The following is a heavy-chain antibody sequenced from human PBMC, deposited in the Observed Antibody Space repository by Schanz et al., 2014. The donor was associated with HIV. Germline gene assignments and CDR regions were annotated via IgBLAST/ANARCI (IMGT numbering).Heavy chain of an antibody. V-gene: IGHV3-33*01. CDR3: ALSRPSGYGGSWYFDL. Sequence: RLVESGGGVVQPGRSLRLSCAASGFDFGGYGMHWARQTPGKRLEWVALTGHDETYKAYADSVTGRFTISRDNSKNTLYLQMNSLRAEDTAVYYCALSRPSGYGGSWYFDLWGRGTLVAVSS. D-gene: IGHD2-15*01. J-gene: IGHJ2*01. CDR1: GFDFGGYG. CDR2: TGHDETYK.